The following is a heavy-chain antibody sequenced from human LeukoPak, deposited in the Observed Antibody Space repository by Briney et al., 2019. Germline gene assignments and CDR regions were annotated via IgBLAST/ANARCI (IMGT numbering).Heavy chain of an antibody. CDR1: GFTFSSYA. J-gene: IGHJ4*02. V-gene: IGHV3-23*01. D-gene: IGHD6-19*01. Sequence: PGGSLRLSCAASGFTFSSYAMSWVRQAPGKGLEWVSAISGSGGSTYYADSVRGRFTISRDNSKNTLYLQMNSLRAEDTAVYYCAKDHRLGSGFDYWGQGTLVTVSS. CDR2: ISGSGGST. CDR3: AKDHRLGSGFDY.